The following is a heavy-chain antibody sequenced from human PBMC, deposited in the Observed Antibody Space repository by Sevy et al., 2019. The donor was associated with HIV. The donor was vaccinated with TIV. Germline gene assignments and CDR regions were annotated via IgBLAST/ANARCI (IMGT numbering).Heavy chain of an antibody. CDR2: INPNSGGT. CDR1: GYTFTGYY. V-gene: IGHV1-2*06. CDR3: ARFYGSGTDPYYYYGMDA. Sequence: ASVKVSCKASGYTFTGYYMHWVRQAPGQGLEWMGRINPNSGGTNYVQNFQGRVTMTRDTSISTAYMELSRLRSDDTAVYYCARFYGSGTDPYYYYGMDAWGQWTTVTVSS. J-gene: IGHJ6*02. D-gene: IGHD3-10*01.